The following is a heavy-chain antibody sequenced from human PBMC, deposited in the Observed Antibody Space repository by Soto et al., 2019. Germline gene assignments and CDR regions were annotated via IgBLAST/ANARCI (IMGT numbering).Heavy chain of an antibody. CDR2: LDQDGSER. D-gene: IGHD3-16*01. CDR3: VCGGNFFVY. V-gene: IGHV3-7*01. Sequence: EVQLVESGGGLVQPGGSLRLSCAASGFTFSTYWMTWVRRPPGKGLEWVANLDQDGSERYYVDSVRGRFTISRDNAKNSLYLQMTSLRAEVTAVYYCVCGGNFFVYWGQGTLVTVSP. J-gene: IGHJ4*02. CDR1: GFTFSTYW.